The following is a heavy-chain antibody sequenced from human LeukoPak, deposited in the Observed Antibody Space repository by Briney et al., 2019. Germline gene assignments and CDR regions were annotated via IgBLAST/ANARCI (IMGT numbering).Heavy chain of an antibody. CDR1: GYTFTSHA. D-gene: IGHD5-24*01. J-gene: IGHJ4*02. V-gene: IGHV1-18*01. CDR2: ISAYNGNT. CDR3: ARMEMATAIFDY. Sequence: ASVKVSCKASGYTFTSHAITWVRQAPGQGLEWMGWISAYNGNTNYAQNLQGRVTMTTDTSTSTAYMELRSLRSDDTAMYYCARMEMATAIFDYWGQGTLVTVSS.